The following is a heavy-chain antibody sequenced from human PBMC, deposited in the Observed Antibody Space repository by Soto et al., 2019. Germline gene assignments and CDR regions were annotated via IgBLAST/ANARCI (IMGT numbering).Heavy chain of an antibody. CDR3: ARGIRIYYGMDV. CDR2: LNGDGTTT. J-gene: IGHJ6*02. V-gene: IGHV3-74*01. CDR1: GFTFSSYW. D-gene: IGHD2-15*01. Sequence: EVQLVESGGGLVQPGGSLRLSCEASGFTFSSYWMHWVRQVPGKGLVWVSRLNGDGTTTNYADSVKGRFTISRDNAKNTVYLQMSGLRAEETAVDYCARGIRIYYGMDVWGHGNTVTVSS.